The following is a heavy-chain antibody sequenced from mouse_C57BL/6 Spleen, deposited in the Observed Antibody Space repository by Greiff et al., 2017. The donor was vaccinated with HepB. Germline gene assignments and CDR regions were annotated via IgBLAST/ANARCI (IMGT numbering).Heavy chain of an antibody. CDR2: INPSNGGT. Sequence: VQLQQSGTELVKPGASVKLSCKASGYTFTSYWMHWVKQRPGQGLEWIGNINPSNGGTNYNEKFKSKATLTVDKSSSTAYMQLSSLTSEDSAVYYGAGETAQATAWFAYWGQGTLVTVSA. CDR3: AGETAQATAWFAY. CDR1: GYTFTSYW. D-gene: IGHD3-2*02. V-gene: IGHV1-53*01. J-gene: IGHJ3*01.